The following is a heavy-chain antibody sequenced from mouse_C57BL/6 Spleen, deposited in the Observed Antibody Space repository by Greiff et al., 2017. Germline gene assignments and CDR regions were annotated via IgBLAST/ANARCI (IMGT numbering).Heavy chain of an antibody. CDR3: VREKGYDYDASYYFDY. Sequence: GGGLVQPKGSLKLSCAASGFTFNTYAMHWVRQAPGKGLEWVARIRSKSSNYATYYADSVKDRFTISRDDSQSMLYLQMNNLKTEDTAMYYCVREKGYDYDASYYFDYWGQGTTLTVSS. D-gene: IGHD2-4*01. CDR1: GFTFNTYA. CDR2: IRSKSSNYAT. V-gene: IGHV10-3*01. J-gene: IGHJ2*01.